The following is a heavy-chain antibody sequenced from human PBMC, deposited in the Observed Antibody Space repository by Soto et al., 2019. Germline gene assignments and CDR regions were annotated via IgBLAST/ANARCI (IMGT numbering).Heavy chain of an antibody. J-gene: IGHJ4*02. CDR1: GYTFTSYG. V-gene: IGHV1-18*01. Sequence: ASVKVSCKASGYTFTSYGISWVRQAPGQGLEWMGWISAYNGNTNYAQKLQGRVTMTTDTSTSTAYMELRSLSSDDTAVYYCARDSPDILTGPRVHDYWGQGSVLTSPQ. CDR2: ISAYNGNT. D-gene: IGHD3-9*01. CDR3: ARDSPDILTGPRVHDY.